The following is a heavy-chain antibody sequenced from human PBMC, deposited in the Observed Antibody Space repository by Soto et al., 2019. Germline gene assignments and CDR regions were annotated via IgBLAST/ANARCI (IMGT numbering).Heavy chain of an antibody. D-gene: IGHD2-2*01. CDR1: GGSISSYY. J-gene: IGHJ4*02. V-gene: IGHV4-59*01. CDR2: IYYSGST. CDR3: ARAVLPATAPFDY. Sequence: QVQLQESGPRLVKPSETLSLTCIVSGGSISSYYWSWIRQPPGKGLEWIGYIYYSGSTNYNPSLKSQVTISVDTSKNQFSLKLSSVTAADTAVYYCARAVLPATAPFDYWGQGTLVTVSS.